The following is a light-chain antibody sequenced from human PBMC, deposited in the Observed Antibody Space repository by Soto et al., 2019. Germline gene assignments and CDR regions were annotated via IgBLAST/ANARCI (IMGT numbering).Light chain of an antibody. CDR2: EVY. Sequence: QSVLTQPPSASGSPEQSVTISCTGTSSDVGGYNYVSWYQQHPGQAPKLMIYEVYKRPSGVPDRFSGSKSGNTASLTVSGLQAEDEADYYCNSYAGSNIVFGTGTKVTVL. J-gene: IGLJ1*01. CDR3: NSYAGSNIV. CDR1: SSDVGGYNY. V-gene: IGLV2-8*01.